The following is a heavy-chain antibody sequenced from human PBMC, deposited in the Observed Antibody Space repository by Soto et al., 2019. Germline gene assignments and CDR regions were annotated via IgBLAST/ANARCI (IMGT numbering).Heavy chain of an antibody. CDR2: IYPDDSYT. CDR1: GYTFTRHW. Sequence: PGESLKISCKGSGYTFTRHWIGWVRQMPGKGLEWLGIIYPDDSYTRYDPSFQGQVTISADKSISTAYLQWSSLKASDTAIYYCVRVGLVESNSLSNAWFDPWGQGTLVTVSS. D-gene: IGHD2-8*02. CDR3: VRVGLVESNSLSNAWFDP. J-gene: IGHJ5*02. V-gene: IGHV5-51*01.